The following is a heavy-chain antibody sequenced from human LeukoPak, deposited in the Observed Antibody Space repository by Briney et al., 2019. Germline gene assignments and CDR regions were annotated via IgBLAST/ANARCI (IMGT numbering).Heavy chain of an antibody. D-gene: IGHD2-2*01. Sequence: SETLSLTCAVYGGSFSGYYWSWIRQPPGKGLEWIGEINHSGSTNYNPSLKSRVTISVDTSKNQFSLKLSSVTAADTAVYCCARGRIVVVPAAISWFDPWGQGTLVTVSS. V-gene: IGHV4-34*01. CDR1: GGSFSGYY. J-gene: IGHJ5*02. CDR3: ARGRIVVVPAAISWFDP. CDR2: INHSGST.